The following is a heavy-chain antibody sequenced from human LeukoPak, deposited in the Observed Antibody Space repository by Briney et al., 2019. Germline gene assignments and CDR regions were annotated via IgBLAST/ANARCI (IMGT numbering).Heavy chain of an antibody. V-gene: IGHV3-30*02. D-gene: IGHD3-16*01. J-gene: IGHJ4*02. CDR3: AKDSLADIDY. Sequence: GGSLRLSCAASGFIFSTYGRYWVRQAPGKGLEWVAFIRHDGSIKNYADSVKGRSTISRDNSKNTLYLQMNSLRAEDTAVYYCAKDSLADIDYWGQGTLVTVSS. CDR1: GFIFSTYG. CDR2: IRHDGSIK.